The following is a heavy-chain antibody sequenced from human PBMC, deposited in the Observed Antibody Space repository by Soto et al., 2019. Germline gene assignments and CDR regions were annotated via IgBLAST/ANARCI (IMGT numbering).Heavy chain of an antibody. CDR3: ASLDFWSGFN. Sequence: SETLSLTCTVSGGSISSYYWSWIRQPPGKGLEWIGYIYYSGSTNYNPSLKSRVTISVDTSKNQFSLKLGSVTAADTAVYYCASLDFWSGFNWGQGTLVTVSS. CDR1: GGSISSYY. CDR2: IYYSGST. V-gene: IGHV4-59*01. D-gene: IGHD3-3*01. J-gene: IGHJ4*02.